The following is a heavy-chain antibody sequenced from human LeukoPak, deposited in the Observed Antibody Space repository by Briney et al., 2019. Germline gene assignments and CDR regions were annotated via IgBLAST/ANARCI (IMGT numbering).Heavy chain of an antibody. CDR1: GFTFTTYA. CDR2: IVGGGDTI. Sequence: GGSLRPSCAPSGFTFTTYAMTWVRQAPGKGLEWVSSIVGGGDTIYYADSVKGRFIISRDNSNSELDLQMNSLRAEDTAIYYCAKNAKYDAYEIDFWGQGTLVTVSS. J-gene: IGHJ4*02. V-gene: IGHV3-23*01. D-gene: IGHD3/OR15-3a*01. CDR3: AKNAKYDAYEIDF.